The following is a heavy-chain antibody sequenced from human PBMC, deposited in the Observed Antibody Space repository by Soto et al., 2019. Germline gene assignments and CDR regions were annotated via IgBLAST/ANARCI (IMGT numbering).Heavy chain of an antibody. J-gene: IGHJ4*02. CDR3: ARGRYGDY. CDR1: GYTFTSYG. D-gene: IGHD1-1*01. Sequence: QVHLVQSGAEVKKPGASVKVSCKASGYTFTSYGITWVRQAPGRGLEWMGWISAHNGNTDYAQKLQGRVIVTRDTSTRTAYMELRSLRSDDTAVYYCARGRYGDYWGQGALVTVSS. V-gene: IGHV1-18*01. CDR2: ISAHNGNT.